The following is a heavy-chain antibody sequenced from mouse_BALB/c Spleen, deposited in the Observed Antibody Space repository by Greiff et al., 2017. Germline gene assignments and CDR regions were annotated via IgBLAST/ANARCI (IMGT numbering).Heavy chain of an antibody. Sequence: QVQLQQSGAELVKPGASVKLSCKASGYTFTSYWMHWVKQRPGQGLEWIGEINPSNGRTNYNEKFKSKATLTVDKSSSTAYMQLSSLRSEDSAVYYCARSGLLLRLPLFDYWGQGTTLTVSS. CDR1: GYTFTSYW. J-gene: IGHJ2*01. D-gene: IGHD1-2*01. CDR3: ARSGLLLRLPLFDY. V-gene: IGHV1S81*02. CDR2: INPSNGRT.